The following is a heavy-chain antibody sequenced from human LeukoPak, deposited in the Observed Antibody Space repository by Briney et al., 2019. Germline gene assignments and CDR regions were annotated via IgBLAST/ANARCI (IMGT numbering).Heavy chain of an antibody. Sequence: SETLSLTCTVSGGSISSGGYYWSWIRQHPGKGLEWIGYIYYSGSTYYNPSLKRRVTISVDTSKNQFSLKLSSVTAADTAVYYCARLTVRGLGRYYDSSGSHPSGYFDYWGQGTLVTVSS. V-gene: IGHV4-31*03. CDR3: ARLTVRGLGRYYDSSGSHPSGYFDY. D-gene: IGHD3-22*01. J-gene: IGHJ4*02. CDR1: GGSISSGGYY. CDR2: IYYSGST.